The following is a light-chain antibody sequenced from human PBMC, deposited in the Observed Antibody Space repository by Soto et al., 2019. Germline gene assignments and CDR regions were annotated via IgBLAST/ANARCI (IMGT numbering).Light chain of an antibody. Sequence: IMLISTPPTSVVYPGEVAPLSRRASQSVSTYLAWYQQRPGQAPRLLIYDASYRATDIPPRFSGSGSETDSTLTISILEPESFAVDFWQHRSTCPPTITDGQGTRLDIK. CDR3: QHRSTCPPTIT. CDR2: DAS. V-gene: IGKV3-11*01. J-gene: IGKJ5*01. CDR1: QSVSTY.